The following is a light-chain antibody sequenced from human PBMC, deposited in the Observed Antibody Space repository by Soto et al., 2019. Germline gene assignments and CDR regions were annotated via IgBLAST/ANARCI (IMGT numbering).Light chain of an antibody. CDR1: QSVSSY. Sequence: EIVLTQSPATLSLSPGERATLSCRASQSVSSYLAWYQQKPGQAPRLLIYSASTRATGIPAGFSGSGSGTEFTLTISSLQSEDFAVYYCQQYNNWPPWTFGQGTKVDIK. J-gene: IGKJ1*01. V-gene: IGKV3-15*01. CDR3: QQYNNWPPWT. CDR2: SAS.